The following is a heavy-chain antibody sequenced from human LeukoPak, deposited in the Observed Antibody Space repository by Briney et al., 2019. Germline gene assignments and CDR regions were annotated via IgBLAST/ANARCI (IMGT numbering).Heavy chain of an antibody. D-gene: IGHD1-26*01. J-gene: IGHJ4*02. CDR2: IHHSGST. CDR1: GGSLSSSNW. V-gene: IGHV4-4*02. CDR3: ARGGSHFDY. Sequence: SGTLSLTCAVSGGSLSSSNWWSWVRQPPGKGLEWIGEIHHSGSTNYNPSLKSRVTISVDTSKNQFSLNLSSVTAADTAVYYCARGGSHFDYWGQGTLVTVSS.